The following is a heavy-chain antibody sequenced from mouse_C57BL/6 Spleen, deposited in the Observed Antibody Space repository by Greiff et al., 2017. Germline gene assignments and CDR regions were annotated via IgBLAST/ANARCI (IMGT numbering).Heavy chain of an antibody. D-gene: IGHD3-2*02. CDR3: ARIDSSGYGWYFDV. V-gene: IGHV1-53*01. CDR2: INPSNGGT. CDR1: GYTFTSYW. J-gene: IGHJ1*03. Sequence: VQLQQPGTELVKPGASVKLSCKASGYTFTSYWMHWVKQRPGQGLEWIGNINPSNGGTNYNEKFKSKATLTVDKSSSTAYMQLSSLTSEDSAVDDCARIDSSGYGWYFDVWGTGTTVTVSS.